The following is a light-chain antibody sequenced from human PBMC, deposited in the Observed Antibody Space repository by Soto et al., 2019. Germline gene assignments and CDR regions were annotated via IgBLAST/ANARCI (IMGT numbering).Light chain of an antibody. CDR2: AAS. CDR1: QGISSY. J-gene: IGKJ1*01. V-gene: IGKV1-8*01. Sequence: AIRMTQSPSSFSASTGDRVTITCRASQGISSYLAWYQQKPGKAPKLLIYAASTLQSGVPSRFSGSGSGTDFTLTISCLQSEDFATYYCQQHYSYPRTFGQGTKVEIK. CDR3: QQHYSYPRT.